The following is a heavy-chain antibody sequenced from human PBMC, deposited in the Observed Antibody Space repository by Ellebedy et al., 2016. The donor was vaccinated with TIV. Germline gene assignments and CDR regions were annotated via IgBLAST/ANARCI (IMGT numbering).Heavy chain of an antibody. J-gene: IGHJ4*02. CDR3: ARGGFGSWFDY. CDR2: ISYAGTNK. V-gene: IGHV3-30*03. CDR1: GLTFRSYG. D-gene: IGHD6-13*01. Sequence: PGGSLRLSCAASGLTFRSYGVHWVRQAPGKGLEWVAAISYAGTNKEYADSVKGRFTISRDNSKNTVYLQMNRLRAEDTAVYYCARGGFGSWFDYWGQGTLATVSS.